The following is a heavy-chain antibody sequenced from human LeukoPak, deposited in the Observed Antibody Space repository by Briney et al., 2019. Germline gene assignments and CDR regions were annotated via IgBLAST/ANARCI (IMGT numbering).Heavy chain of an antibody. CDR2: ISGSGGST. CDR3: AKVPYSSSCYEYFQP. V-gene: IGHV3-23*01. Sequence: PGGSLRLSCAASGFTFSSYAMSWVRQAPGKGLEWVSAISGSGGSTYYADSVKGRFTISRDNSKNTLYLQMNSLRAEDTAVYYCAKVPYSSSCYEYFQPWGKGTLATVSS. CDR1: GFTFSSYA. J-gene: IGHJ1*01. D-gene: IGHD6-13*01.